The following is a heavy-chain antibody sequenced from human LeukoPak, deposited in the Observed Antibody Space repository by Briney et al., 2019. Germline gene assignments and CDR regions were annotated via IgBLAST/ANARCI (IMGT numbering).Heavy chain of an antibody. V-gene: IGHV3-7*01. Sequence: GGSLRLSCAASGFTFSTYWMSWVRQAPGKGLEWVANIKHDGSEKYYVDSMKGRFTISRDNAKNSLYLQMNSLRAEDTAVYYCARVLSRFYDSSGPYFDYWGQGTLVTVSS. CDR3: ARVLSRFYDSSGPYFDY. D-gene: IGHD3-22*01. CDR2: IKHDGSEK. CDR1: GFTFSTYW. J-gene: IGHJ4*02.